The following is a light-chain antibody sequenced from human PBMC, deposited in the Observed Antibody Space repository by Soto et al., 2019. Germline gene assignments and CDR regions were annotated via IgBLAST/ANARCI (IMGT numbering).Light chain of an antibody. J-gene: IGKJ4*01. CDR3: QQSNKWPIP. CDR2: AAS. Sequence: EIMMTQSPATLSVSPGERATLSCRASQSASRNLAWYQQKPGQAPWLLIYAASTRATGIPDRFSGSGSGTEFTLTISSLQSEDFAVYYCQQSNKWPIPLGGGTKLEIK. V-gene: IGKV3-15*01. CDR1: QSASRN.